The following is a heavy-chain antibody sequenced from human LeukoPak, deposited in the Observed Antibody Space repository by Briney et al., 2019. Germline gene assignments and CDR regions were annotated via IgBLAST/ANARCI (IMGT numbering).Heavy chain of an antibody. CDR3: AKTIRYDSSGYPDY. V-gene: IGHV3-23*01. J-gene: IGHJ4*02. Sequence: GGSLRLSCAASGSTFSSYAMSWVRQAPGKGLEWVSAISGSGGSTYYADSVKGRFTISRDNSKNTLYLQMNSLRAEDTAVYYCAKTIRYDSSGYPDYWGQGTLVTVSS. CDR2: ISGSGGST. CDR1: GSTFSSYA. D-gene: IGHD3-22*01.